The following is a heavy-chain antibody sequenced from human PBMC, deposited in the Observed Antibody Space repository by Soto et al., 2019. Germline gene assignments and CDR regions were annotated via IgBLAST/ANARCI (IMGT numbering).Heavy chain of an antibody. CDR3: AKDQVSGYSSGRTMDV. CDR1: GFSFTSYW. J-gene: IGHJ6*02. CDR2: INEDGSEK. D-gene: IGHD6-25*01. V-gene: IGHV3-7*01. Sequence: GSLRLSCAASGFSFTSYWMDWVRQAPGKGLEWVAMINEDGSEKYYVDSVKGRFTISRDNAKNSLYLEMDSLRAEDTAVYYCAKDQVSGYSSGRTMDVWGQGTTVTVSS.